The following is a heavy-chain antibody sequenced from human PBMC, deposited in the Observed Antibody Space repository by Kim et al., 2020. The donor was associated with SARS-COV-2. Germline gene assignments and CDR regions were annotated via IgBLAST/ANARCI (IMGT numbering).Heavy chain of an antibody. CDR3: ARGPTVTTRYYYGMDV. D-gene: IGHD4-17*01. Sequence: PSLKSRVTISVDTSKNQFALKLSSGTAADTAVYYWARGPTVTTRYYYGMDVWGQGTTVTVSS. V-gene: IGHV4-34*01. J-gene: IGHJ6*02.